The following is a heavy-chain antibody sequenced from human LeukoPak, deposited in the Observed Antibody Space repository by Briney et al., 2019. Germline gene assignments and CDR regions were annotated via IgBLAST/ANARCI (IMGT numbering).Heavy chain of an antibody. D-gene: IGHD3-9*01. CDR2: ISGSGGST. Sequence: PGGSLRLSCAASGFTFSSYAMSWVRQAPGKGLEWVSAISGSGGSTYYADSVKGRFTISRDNSKNTLYLQMNSLKAEDTAVYYCAKDPRVFSYYFDYWGQGTLVTVSS. CDR1: GFTFSSYA. V-gene: IGHV3-23*01. J-gene: IGHJ4*02. CDR3: AKDPRVFSYYFDY.